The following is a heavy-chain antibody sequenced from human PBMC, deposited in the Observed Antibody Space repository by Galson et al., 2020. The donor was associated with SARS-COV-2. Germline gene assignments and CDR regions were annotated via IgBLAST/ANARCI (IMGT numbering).Heavy chain of an antibody. J-gene: IGHJ6*03. CDR1: GDSINSASYY. CDR2: IYTTGST. V-gene: IGHV4-61*09. Sequence: SETLSLTCIVSGDSINSASYYWTWIRQPAGKGLERIGHIYTTGSTNYNPSLKSRVTISVDTSKNQYSLKLSSVAAADTAVYYCATVVRGKKDYYFYYYMDVWGKGTTVTVSS. D-gene: IGHD3-10*02. CDR3: ATVVRGKKDYYFYYYMDV.